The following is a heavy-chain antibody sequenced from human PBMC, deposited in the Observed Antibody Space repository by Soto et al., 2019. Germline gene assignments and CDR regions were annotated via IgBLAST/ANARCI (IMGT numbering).Heavy chain of an antibody. V-gene: IGHV3-53*02. CDR3: ARLRSHVDTAMVQRFGYFDL. Sequence: EVQLVETGGGLIQPGGSLRLSCAASGFTVSSNYMSWVRQAPGKGLEWVSVIYSGGSTYYADSVKGRFTISRDNSKNTLYLQMNSLRAEDTAVYYCARLRSHVDTAMVQRFGYFDLWGRGTLVTVSS. J-gene: IGHJ2*01. CDR1: GFTVSSNY. D-gene: IGHD5-18*01. CDR2: IYSGGST.